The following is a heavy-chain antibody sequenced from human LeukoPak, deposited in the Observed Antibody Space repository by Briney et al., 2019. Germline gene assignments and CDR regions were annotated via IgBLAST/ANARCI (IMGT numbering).Heavy chain of an antibody. CDR3: ARVLRYCSGGSCSGWFDP. D-gene: IGHD2-15*01. CDR1: GYTFTSYG. CDR2: ISAYNGNT. J-gene: IGHJ5*02. V-gene: IGHV1-18*01. Sequence: ASVKVSCKASGYTFTSYGISWVRQAPGQGLEWMGWISAYNGNTNYAQKLQGRVTMTTDTSTSTAYMELRSLRSDDTAVYYCARVLRYCSGGSCSGWFDPWGQGTLVTVSS.